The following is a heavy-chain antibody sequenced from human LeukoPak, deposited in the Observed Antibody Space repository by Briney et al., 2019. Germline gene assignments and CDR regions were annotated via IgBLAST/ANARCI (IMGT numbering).Heavy chain of an antibody. V-gene: IGHV3-23*01. CDR1: GFTFSSYA. D-gene: IGHD3-9*01. CDR3: AKDQGERYFVWLRQPYYYYGMDV. J-gene: IGHJ6*04. CDR2: ISGSGGST. Sequence: PGGSLRLSCAASGFTFSSYARSWVRQAPGKGLEWVSAISGSGGSTYYADSVKGRFTISRDNSKNTLYLQMNSLRAEDTAVYYCAKDQGERYFVWLRQPYYYYGMDVWGKGTTVTVSS.